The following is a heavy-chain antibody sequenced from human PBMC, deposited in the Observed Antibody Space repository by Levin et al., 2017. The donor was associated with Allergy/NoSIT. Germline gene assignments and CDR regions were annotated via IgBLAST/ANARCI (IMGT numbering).Heavy chain of an antibody. V-gene: IGHV4-30-2*01. CDR3: ARVAGYSYGYYFDY. CDR1: GGSISSGGYS. J-gene: IGHJ4*02. D-gene: IGHD5-18*01. CDR2: IYLSGST. Sequence: SQTLSLTCAVSGGSISSGGYSWSWIRQPPGKGLEWIGNIYLSGSTNDNPSLKSRVTMSVDRSKNQFSLKLSYVTSADTAVYYCARVAGYSYGYYFDYWGPGTLVTVSS.